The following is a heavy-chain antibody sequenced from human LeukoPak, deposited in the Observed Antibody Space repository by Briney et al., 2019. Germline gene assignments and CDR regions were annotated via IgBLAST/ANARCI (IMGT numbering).Heavy chain of an antibody. CDR2: ISSSSGYI. Sequence: GESLRLSCAASGFTFSTYSMNWVRQAPGKGLEWVSSISSSSGYIYYADSMKGRFTISRDNAKNSLYLQMNSLRAEDTAVYYCAREGKMVDYWGQGTLVTVSS. J-gene: IGHJ4*02. V-gene: IGHV3-21*01. D-gene: IGHD2-8*01. CDR3: AREGKMVDY. CDR1: GFTFSTYS.